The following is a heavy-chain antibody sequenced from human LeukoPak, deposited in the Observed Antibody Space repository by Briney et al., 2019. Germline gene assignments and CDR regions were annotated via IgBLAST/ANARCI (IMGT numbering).Heavy chain of an antibody. CDR1: GFTFSSYA. CDR3: ARELYFDWLSLGY. V-gene: IGHV3-30-3*01. J-gene: IGHJ4*02. Sequence: GGSLRLSCAASGFTFSSYAMHWVRQAPGKGLEWVAVISYDGSNKYYADSVKGRFTISRDNSKNTLYLQMNSLRAEDTAVYYCARELYFDWLSLGYWGQGTLVTVSS. CDR2: ISYDGSNK. D-gene: IGHD3-9*01.